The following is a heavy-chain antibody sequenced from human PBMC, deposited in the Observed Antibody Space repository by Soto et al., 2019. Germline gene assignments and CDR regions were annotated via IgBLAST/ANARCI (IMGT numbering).Heavy chain of an antibody. CDR2: IQNDGRDT. CDR3: ARDGSDYGGKPKYFVDYYGMDV. J-gene: IGHJ6*02. D-gene: IGHD4-17*01. V-gene: IGHV3-30*04. Sequence: QVQLVESGGGVVQPGRSLRLSCAASGFTFSSHNIHWVRQAPGKGLEWVAVIQNDGRDTYNADSVKGRFTISRDNSKNTVYLEMNSLRAEETALYYCARDGSDYGGKPKYFVDYYGMDVWGQGTTVTVSS. CDR1: GFTFSSHN.